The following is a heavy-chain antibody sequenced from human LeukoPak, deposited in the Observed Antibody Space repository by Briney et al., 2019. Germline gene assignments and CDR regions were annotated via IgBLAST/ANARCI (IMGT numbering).Heavy chain of an antibody. CDR1: GGSISSYY. CDR3: ARAPGYCSSTSCYAFDI. CDR2: IYYSGST. Sequence: SETLSLTCTVSGGSISSYYWSWIRQPPGKGLEWIGYIYYSGSTNYNPSLKSRVTISVDTSKNQFSLKLSSVTAADTAVYYCARAPGYCSSTSCYAFDIWGQGTMVTVSS. V-gene: IGHV4-59*01. J-gene: IGHJ3*02. D-gene: IGHD2-2*01.